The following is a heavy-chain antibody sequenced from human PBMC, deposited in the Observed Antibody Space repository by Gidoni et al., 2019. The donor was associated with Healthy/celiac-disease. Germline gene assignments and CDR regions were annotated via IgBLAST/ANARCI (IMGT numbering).Heavy chain of an antibody. V-gene: IGHV5-51*03. CDR2: IYPGDSDT. D-gene: IGHD3-9*01. J-gene: IGHJ4*02. CDR1: GYSFTSYW. Sequence: EVQLVQSGAEVKKPGESLTISCKGSGYSFTSYWIGWVRQMPGKGLEWMGIIYPGDSDTRYSPSFQGQVTISADKSISTAYLQWSSLKASDTAMYYCARLGYDILTGYFKGDYFDYWGQGTLVTVSS. CDR3: ARLGYDILTGYFKGDYFDY.